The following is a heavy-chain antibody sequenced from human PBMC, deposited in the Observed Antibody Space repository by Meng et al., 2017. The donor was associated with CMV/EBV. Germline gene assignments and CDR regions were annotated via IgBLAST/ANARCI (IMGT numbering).Heavy chain of an antibody. V-gene: IGHV1-18*01. CDR2: ISAYNGNT. CDR1: GYTFTSYG. CDR3: ARAAYYDFWSGYLPLYYYYYGMDV. D-gene: IGHD3-3*01. Sequence: ASVKVSCKASGYTFTSYGISWVRQAPGQGLEWMGWISAYNGNTNYAQKLQGRVTMTTDTSTSTAYMELRSLRSDDTAVYYCARAAYYDFWSGYLPLYYYYYGMDVWGQGTTVTVSS. J-gene: IGHJ6*02.